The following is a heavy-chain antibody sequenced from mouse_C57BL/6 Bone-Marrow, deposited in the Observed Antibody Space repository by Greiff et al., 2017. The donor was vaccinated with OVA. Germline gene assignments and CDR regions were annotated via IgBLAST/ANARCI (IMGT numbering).Heavy chain of an antibody. CDR1: GYTFTSYG. CDR3: ARYGNPYYYAMDY. V-gene: IGHV1-81*01. J-gene: IGHJ4*01. Sequence: QVQLKQSGAELARPGASVKLSCKASGYTFTSYGISWVKQRTGQGLEWIGEIYPRSGNTYYNEKFKGKATLTADKSSSTAYMELRSLTSEDSAVYFCARYGNPYYYAMDYWGQGTSVTVSS. CDR2: IYPRSGNT. D-gene: IGHD2-10*02.